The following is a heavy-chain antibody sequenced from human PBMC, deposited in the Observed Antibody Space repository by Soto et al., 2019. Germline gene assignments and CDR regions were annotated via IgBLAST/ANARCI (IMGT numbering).Heavy chain of an antibody. CDR3: ARADSSGWYDY. CDR2: MNPNSGNT. J-gene: IGHJ4*02. Sequence: ASVKVSCKASGYTFTSYDINWVRQATGQGLEWMGWMNPNSGNTGYAQKFQGRVTMTTDTSTSTAYMELRSLRSDDTAVYYCARADSSGWYDYWGQGTLVTVSS. D-gene: IGHD6-19*01. V-gene: IGHV1-8*01. CDR1: GYTFTSYD.